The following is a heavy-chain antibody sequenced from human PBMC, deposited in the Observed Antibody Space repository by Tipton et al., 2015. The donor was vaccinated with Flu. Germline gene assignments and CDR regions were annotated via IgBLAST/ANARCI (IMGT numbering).Heavy chain of an antibody. CDR3: AIFVKNYDGIGYRDFFYYYRMDV. V-gene: IGHV5-51*01. CDR2: IYPGDSDT. Sequence: QSGPEVKKPGDSLKISCKGSGYSFTNYWIAWVRQMPGIGLEWVGIIYPGDSDTRYSPSFQGQVTISADKSISTAYLQWSSLKASDTAMYYCAIFVKNYDGIGYRDFFYYYRMDVWGQGATVTVSS. D-gene: IGHD3-22*01. J-gene: IGHJ6*02. CDR1: GYSFTNYW.